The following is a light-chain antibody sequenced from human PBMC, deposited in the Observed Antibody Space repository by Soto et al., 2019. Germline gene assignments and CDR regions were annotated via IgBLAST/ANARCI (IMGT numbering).Light chain of an antibody. CDR3: QQSYSTPPGT. CDR2: AAS. V-gene: IGKV1-39*01. Sequence: DIQMTPSPSSLSASVGDRVTITCRASQGIRNDLGWYQQKPGKAPKLLIYAASSLQSGVPSRFSGSGSGTDFTLSISSLQPEDFATYYCQQSYSTPPGTFGQGTKVDIK. J-gene: IGKJ1*01. CDR1: QGIRND.